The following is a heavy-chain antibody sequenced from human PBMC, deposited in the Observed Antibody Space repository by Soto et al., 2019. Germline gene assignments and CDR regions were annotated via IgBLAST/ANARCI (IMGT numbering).Heavy chain of an antibody. J-gene: IGHJ4*02. CDR3: ARPLFVNGDYEVLEDY. V-gene: IGHV4-39*01. D-gene: IGHD4-17*01. Sequence: HPGKGLEWIGYIYYSGSTYYNPSLKSRVTISVDTSKNQFSLKLSSVTAADTAVYYCARPLFVNGDYEVLEDYWGQGTLVTVSS. CDR2: IYYSGST.